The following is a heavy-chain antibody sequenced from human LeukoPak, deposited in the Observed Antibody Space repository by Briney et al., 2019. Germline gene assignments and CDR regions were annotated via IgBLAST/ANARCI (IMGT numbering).Heavy chain of an antibody. CDR2: IYTSGST. Sequence: SETLSLTCTVSGGSISSGSYYWSWIRQPAGKGLEWIGRIYTSGSTNYNPSPKSRVAISVDTSKNQFSLKLSSVTAADTAVYYCARRRPYDFWSGQDPANYYYMDVWGKGTTVTVSS. V-gene: IGHV4-61*02. CDR1: GGSISSGSYY. CDR3: ARRRPYDFWSGQDPANYYYMDV. D-gene: IGHD3-3*01. J-gene: IGHJ6*03.